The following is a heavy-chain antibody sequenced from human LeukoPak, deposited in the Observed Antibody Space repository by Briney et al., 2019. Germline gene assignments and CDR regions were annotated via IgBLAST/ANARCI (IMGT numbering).Heavy chain of an antibody. D-gene: IGHD6-13*01. J-gene: IGHJ4*02. CDR2: IYPGDSDT. CDR1: GCGFTSYW. V-gene: IGHV5-51*01. CDR3: ARPIAAAGVFDY. Sequence: GESLKIYFKGSGCGFTSYWIGWVRRMPGKGVEWMGIIYPGDSDTRYSPSFQGQVTISADKSISTAYLQWSSLKASDTAMYYCARPIAAAGVFDYWGQGTLVTVSS.